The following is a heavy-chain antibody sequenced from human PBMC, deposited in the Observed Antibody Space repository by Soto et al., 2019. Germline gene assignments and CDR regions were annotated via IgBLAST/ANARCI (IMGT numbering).Heavy chain of an antibody. Sequence: TVKVSCKAAGYTFSDYYIHWVRQAHGQGLEWMGWISAYNGNTNYAQKLQGRVTMTTDTSTSTAYMELRSLRSDDTAVYYCARYCSSTSCFSYYGMDVWGQGTTVTVSS. J-gene: IGHJ6*02. CDR2: ISAYNGNT. V-gene: IGHV1-18*04. CDR1: GYTFSDYY. D-gene: IGHD2-2*01. CDR3: ARYCSSTSCFSYYGMDV.